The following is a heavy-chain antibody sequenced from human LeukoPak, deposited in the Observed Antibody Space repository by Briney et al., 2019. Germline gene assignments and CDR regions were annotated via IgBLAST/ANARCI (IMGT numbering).Heavy chain of an antibody. D-gene: IGHD3-22*01. Sequence: GGSLRLSCAASGFTFSSYDMHWVRQATGKGLEWVSAIRTAGDPYYPGAVKGRFTISRENAKNSLSLQMNSLRARDTAVYYCARGVYDSSGYYSYFDYWGQGTLVTVSS. CDR3: ARGVYDSSGYYSYFDY. J-gene: IGHJ4*02. CDR1: GFTFSSYD. V-gene: IGHV3-13*05. CDR2: IRTAGDP.